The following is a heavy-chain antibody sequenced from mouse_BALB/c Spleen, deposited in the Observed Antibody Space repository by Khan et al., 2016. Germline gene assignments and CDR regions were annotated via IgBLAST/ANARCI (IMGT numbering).Heavy chain of an antibody. CDR1: GYTFTDYA. D-gene: IGHD2-1*01. CDR3: AREGLNYDYAMDY. CDR2: ISTYYGDT. V-gene: IGHV1S137*01. Sequence: QVQLKESGAELVRPGVSVKISCKGYGYTFTDYAMHWVKQSHAKSLEWIRVISTYYGDTSYNQKFEGKATMTVDKSSSTAYMELARLTSEDSAIYYCAREGLNYDYAMDYWGQGTSVTVSS. J-gene: IGHJ4*01.